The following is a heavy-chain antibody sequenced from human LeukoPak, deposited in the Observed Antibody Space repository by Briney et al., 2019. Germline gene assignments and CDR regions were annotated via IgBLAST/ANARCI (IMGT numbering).Heavy chain of an antibody. D-gene: IGHD3-16*01. CDR1: GGSISRSSYY. J-gene: IGHJ6*03. Sequence: PSETLSLTCTVSGGSISRSSYYWGWIRQPPGKGLEWIGSIYYSGSTYYNPSLKSRVAISVDTSKNQFSLKLSSVTAADTAVYYCARQRLFGYYMDVWGKGTTVTVSS. CDR3: ARQRLFGYYMDV. CDR2: IYYSGST. V-gene: IGHV4-39*01.